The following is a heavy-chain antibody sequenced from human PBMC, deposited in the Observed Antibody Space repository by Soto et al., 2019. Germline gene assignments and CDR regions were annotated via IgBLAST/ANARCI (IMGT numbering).Heavy chain of an antibody. CDR1: GDSVSSNSAA. J-gene: IGHJ5*02. V-gene: IGHV6-1*01. Sequence: GDSVSSNSAAWNWIRQSPSRGLEWLGRTYYRSKCYNDYAVSVKSRITINPDTFKNQFSLQLNSVTPEDTAVYYCARGNGDGRYFWFDPWGQGTLVTVSS. CDR2: TYYRSKCYN. D-gene: IGHD1-1*01. CDR3: ARGNGDGRYFWFDP.